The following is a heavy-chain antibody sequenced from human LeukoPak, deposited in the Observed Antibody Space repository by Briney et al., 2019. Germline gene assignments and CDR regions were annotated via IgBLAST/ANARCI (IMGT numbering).Heavy chain of an antibody. Sequence: GRSLRLSCSASGFTFCDFAMSWFRQAPGKGLEWLAFIRSKAYGGTTEYAASVKGRFTISRDDSKSIAYLQMNSLKTEDTAVYYCTRFGGFDIWGQGTMVTVSS. D-gene: IGHD4-23*01. V-gene: IGHV3-49*03. CDR3: TRFGGFDI. CDR2: IRSKAYGGTT. CDR1: GFTFCDFA. J-gene: IGHJ3*02.